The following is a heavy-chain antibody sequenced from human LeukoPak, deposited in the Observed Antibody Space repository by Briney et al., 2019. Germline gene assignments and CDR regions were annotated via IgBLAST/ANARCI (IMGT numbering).Heavy chain of an antibody. J-gene: IGHJ4*02. Sequence: GGSLRLSCAASGFTVSSNYMSWVRQAPGKGLEWVSVIYSGGSTYYADSVKGRFTISRDNSKNTLYLQMNSLRAEDTAVYYCARDSIMITFGGVIVPNYFGYWGQGTLVTVSS. CDR2: IYSGGST. CDR3: ARDSIMITFGGVIVPNYFGY. V-gene: IGHV3-66*01. CDR1: GFTVSSNY. D-gene: IGHD3-16*02.